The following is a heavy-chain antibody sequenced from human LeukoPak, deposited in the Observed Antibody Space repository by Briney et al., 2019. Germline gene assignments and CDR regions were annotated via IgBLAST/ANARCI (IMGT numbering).Heavy chain of an antibody. CDR3: ARRVTIIYYMDL. D-gene: IGHD3-3*01. V-gene: IGHV4-34*01. CDR1: DGSLSGYY. Sequence: SQTLSLTRAVFDGSLSGYYWTWIREFPARGREWIGEINDSGGTTYSPSLKSRVTISVDPSKNQFSMKLRSVTAADTAVYYCARRVTIIYYMDLWGKGTTVTVSS. CDR2: INDSGGT. J-gene: IGHJ6*03.